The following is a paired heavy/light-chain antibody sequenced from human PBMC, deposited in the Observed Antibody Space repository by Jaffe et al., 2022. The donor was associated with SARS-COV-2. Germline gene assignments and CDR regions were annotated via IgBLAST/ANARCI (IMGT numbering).Light chain of an antibody. V-gene: IGLV2-14*01. CDR2: EVS. J-gene: IGLJ2*01. Sequence: QSALTQPASVSGSPGQSITISCTGTSSDVGGYNYVSWYQQHPGKAPKLMIYEVSNRPSGVPDRFSGSKSGNTASLTISGLQAEDEADYYCSSYTSSSTLVVFGGGTKLTVL. CDR3: SSYTSSSTLVV. CDR1: SSDVGGYNY.
Heavy chain of an antibody. V-gene: IGHV4-31*03. CDR3: ARQENSGYYDSSGYYWPAFDI. CDR2: IYYSGST. D-gene: IGHD3-22*01. J-gene: IGHJ3*02. CDR1: GGSISSGGYY. Sequence: QVQLQESGPGLVKPSQTLSLTCTVSGGSISSGGYYWSWIRQHPGKGLEWIGYIYYSGSTYYNPSLKSRVTISVDTSKNQFSLKLSSVTAADTAVYYCARQENSGYYDSSGYYWPAFDIWGQGTMVTVSS.